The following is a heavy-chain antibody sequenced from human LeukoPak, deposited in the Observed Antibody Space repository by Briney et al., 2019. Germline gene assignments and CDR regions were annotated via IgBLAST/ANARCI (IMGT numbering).Heavy chain of an antibody. V-gene: IGHV3-23*01. D-gene: IGHD4-17*01. J-gene: IGHJ6*03. CDR2: ISSTDAGT. CDR1: GFSLSSYA. Sequence: SGGSLRLSCAASGFSLSSYAMSWVRQAPGKGLEWVSAISSTDAGTYHADSVKGRFTISRDNSKNTLYLQMNSLRAEDTAVYYCARDHHYGDYPHYYYYYYMDVWGKGTTVTVSS. CDR3: ARDHHYGDYPHYYYYYYMDV.